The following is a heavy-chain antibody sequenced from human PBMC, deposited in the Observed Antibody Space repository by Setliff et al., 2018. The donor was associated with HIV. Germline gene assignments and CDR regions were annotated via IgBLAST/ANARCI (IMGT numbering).Heavy chain of an antibody. J-gene: IGHJ4*02. Sequence: ASVKVSCKASGYRLNAYAIHWVRQAPGQGLEWMGWITPNGDDTNYPQKFEGRVTLTRDTSIATAYMELRSLTSDDTAVYYCARVADRNYDFWSAYEYWGQGTLVTVSS. CDR1: GYRLNAYA. V-gene: IGHV1-2*02. CDR2: ITPNGDDT. CDR3: ARVADRNYDFWSAYEY. D-gene: IGHD3-3*01.